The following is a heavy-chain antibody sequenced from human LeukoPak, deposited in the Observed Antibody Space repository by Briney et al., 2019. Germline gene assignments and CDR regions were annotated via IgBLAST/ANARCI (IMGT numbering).Heavy chain of an antibody. D-gene: IGHD2-15*01. CDR3: ARDVVVVAATYYYYGMDV. Sequence: GASVKVSCKASGYTFTSYDINWVRQATGQGLEWMGWMNPNSGNTGYAQKFQGRVTMTRNTSISTAYMELSSLRSEDTAACYCARDVVVVAATYYYYGMDVWGQGTTVTVSS. J-gene: IGHJ6*02. V-gene: IGHV1-8*01. CDR2: MNPNSGNT. CDR1: GYTFTSYD.